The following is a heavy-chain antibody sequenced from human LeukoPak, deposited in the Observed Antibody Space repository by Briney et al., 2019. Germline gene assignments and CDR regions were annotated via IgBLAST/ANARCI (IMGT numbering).Heavy chain of an antibody. V-gene: IGHV3-30*18. J-gene: IGHJ6*02. CDR1: GFTFSSYG. Sequence: GGSLRLSCAASGFTFSSYGRHWVRQAPGKGLEWVAVISYDGSNKYYADSVKGRFTISRDNSKNTLYLQMNSLRAEDTAVYYCAKDHGDIVVVVAATPGCYGMDVWGQGTTVTVSS. CDR3: AKDHGDIVVVVAATPGCYGMDV. CDR2: ISYDGSNK. D-gene: IGHD2-15*01.